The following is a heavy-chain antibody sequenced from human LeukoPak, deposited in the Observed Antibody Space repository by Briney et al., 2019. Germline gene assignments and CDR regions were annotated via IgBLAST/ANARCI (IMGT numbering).Heavy chain of an antibody. CDR1: GFTFSSYA. Sequence: PGGSLRLSCAASGFTFSSYAMSWVRQAPGKGLEWVSAISGSGGSTYYADSVKGRFTISRDNSKNTLYLQMNSLRAEDTAVYYCAKDRRIAAAGLYYYGMDVWGQGTTVTVSS. D-gene: IGHD6-13*01. CDR3: AKDRRIAAAGLYYYGMDV. J-gene: IGHJ6*02. V-gene: IGHV3-23*01. CDR2: ISGSGGST.